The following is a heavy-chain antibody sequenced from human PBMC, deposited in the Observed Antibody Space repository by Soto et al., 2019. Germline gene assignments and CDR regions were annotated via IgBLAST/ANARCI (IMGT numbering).Heavy chain of an antibody. V-gene: IGHV3-23*01. CDR1: GFIFNNYA. Sequence: GGSLRLSCSASGFIFNNYAMSWVRQAPGKGLEWVSGITGYGATTYYAESVRGRFTISRDNSKNTLYLQMSTLTAEDTAVYYCARDPLLYDSDWYQNWFGPCCQRTLVPVSA. D-gene: IGHD6-19*01. J-gene: IGHJ5*01. CDR2: ITGYGATT. CDR3: ARDPLLYDSDWYQNWFGP.